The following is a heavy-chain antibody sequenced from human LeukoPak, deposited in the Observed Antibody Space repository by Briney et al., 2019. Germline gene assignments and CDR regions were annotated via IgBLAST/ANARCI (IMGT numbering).Heavy chain of an antibody. J-gene: IGHJ5*02. V-gene: IGHV3-33*06. CDR1: GFTFSSHG. CDR2: IWYDGSKK. CDR3: AKDLSYGSNWFDP. Sequence: QPGRSLRLSCAASGFTFSSHGMPWVRQAPGKGLEWVALIWYDGSKKNYADSVKGRFTISRDDSKSTLYLQINSLRAEDTAVYYCAKDLSYGSNWFDPWGQGTLVTVSS. D-gene: IGHD5-18*01.